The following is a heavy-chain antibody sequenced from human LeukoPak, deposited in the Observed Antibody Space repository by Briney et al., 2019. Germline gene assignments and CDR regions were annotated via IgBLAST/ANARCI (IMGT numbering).Heavy chain of an antibody. Sequence: PGGSLRLSCASSGFIFTNYWMTWVRQAPGKGLEWVANIKKDGSEKYYVDSVKGRFIISRDDAKKSVYLQMNSLRAEDTAVYYCARGGVTIFGVVPQKPLDYWGQGTLVTVSS. V-gene: IGHV3-7*01. CDR1: GFIFTNYW. D-gene: IGHD3-3*01. CDR3: ARGGVTIFGVVPQKPLDY. J-gene: IGHJ4*02. CDR2: IKKDGSEK.